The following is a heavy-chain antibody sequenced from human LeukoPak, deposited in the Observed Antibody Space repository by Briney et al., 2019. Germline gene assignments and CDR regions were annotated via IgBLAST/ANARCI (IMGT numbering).Heavy chain of an antibody. CDR1: GGSISSSIYY. Sequence: PSETLSLICTVSGGSISSSIYYWSWIRQPAGKGLEWIGRIYTSGSTNYNPSLKSRVTMSVDTSKNQFSLKLSSVTAADTAVYYCARDRRGYSYAGYYYYMDVWGKGTTVTISS. CDR2: IYTSGST. J-gene: IGHJ6*03. CDR3: ARDRRGYSYAGYYYYMDV. D-gene: IGHD5-18*01. V-gene: IGHV4-61*02.